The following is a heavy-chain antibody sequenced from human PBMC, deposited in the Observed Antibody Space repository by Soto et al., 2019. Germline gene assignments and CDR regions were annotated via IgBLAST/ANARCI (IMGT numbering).Heavy chain of an antibody. V-gene: IGHV1-69*01. CDR2: IIPIFGTA. CDR3: ARARDPGGSYGMDV. CDR1: GGPFISYA. Sequence: GXSVKVSCNASGGPFISYAIIWVRQAPGQGLEWMGGIIPIFGTANYAQKFQGRVTITADESTSTAYMELSSLRSEDTAVYYCARARDPGGSYGMDVWAQGTTVTVSS. D-gene: IGHD2-21*01. J-gene: IGHJ6*02.